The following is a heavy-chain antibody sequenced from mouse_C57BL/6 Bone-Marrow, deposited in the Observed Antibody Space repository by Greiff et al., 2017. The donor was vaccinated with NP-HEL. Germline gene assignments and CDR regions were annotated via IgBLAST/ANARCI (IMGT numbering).Heavy chain of an antibody. Sequence: QVQLQQSGPGLVQPSQSLSIPCTASGFSLTSYGVHWVRQSPGKGLEWLGVIWSGGSTTYNEAFISRLSISKDNSKSQVFVKMNSLQAEDTAIDYCARNLYYYGSNYFDYGGQGTTLTVSS. D-gene: IGHD1-1*01. CDR1: GFSLTSYG. CDR3: ARNLYYYGSNYFDY. V-gene: IGHV2-2*01. J-gene: IGHJ2*01. CDR2: IWSGGST.